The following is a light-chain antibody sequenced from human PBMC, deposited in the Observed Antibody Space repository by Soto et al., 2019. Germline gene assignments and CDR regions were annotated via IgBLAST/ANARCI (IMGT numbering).Light chain of an antibody. Sequence: DNVLTQSPASLAVSLGERATINCKSSQSVLYSSNNKNHLAWYQQKPGQPPKLLIHWASTRESGVPDRFSGSGSATDFTLSISSLQAEDVAVYYCHQYFTIPWTFGQGTKVEIK. V-gene: IGKV4-1*01. CDR2: WAS. J-gene: IGKJ1*01. CDR1: QSVLYSSNNKNH. CDR3: HQYFTIPWT.